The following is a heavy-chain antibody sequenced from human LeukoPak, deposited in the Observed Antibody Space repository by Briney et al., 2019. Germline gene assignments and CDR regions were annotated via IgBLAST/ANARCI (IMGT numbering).Heavy chain of an antibody. V-gene: IGHV3-23*01. CDR3: AKGVVVAPDVTPFDY. CDR2: ISGSGGNT. CDR1: GFTFSRNS. J-gene: IGHJ4*02. D-gene: IGHD2-2*01. Sequence: GSLRLSCAASGFTFSRNSMNWVRQAPGKGLEWVSAISGSGGNTYYSDSVKGRFTISRDNSKNTLYLQMNSLRAEDTAVYYCAKGVVVAPDVTPFDYWGQGTLVTVSS.